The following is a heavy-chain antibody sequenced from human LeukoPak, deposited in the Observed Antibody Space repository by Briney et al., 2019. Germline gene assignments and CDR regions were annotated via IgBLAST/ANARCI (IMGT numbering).Heavy chain of an antibody. CDR1: GFTFSSYS. CDR2: ISSSSSYI. D-gene: IGHD5-12*01. Sequence: GSLRLSCAASGFTFSSYSMNWVRQAPGKGLEWVSSISSSSSYIYYADSVKGRFTISRDNAKNSLYLQVNSLRAEDTAVYYCARVRLGYSGYDSGYWGQGTLVTVSS. V-gene: IGHV3-21*01. J-gene: IGHJ4*02. CDR3: ARVRLGYSGYDSGY.